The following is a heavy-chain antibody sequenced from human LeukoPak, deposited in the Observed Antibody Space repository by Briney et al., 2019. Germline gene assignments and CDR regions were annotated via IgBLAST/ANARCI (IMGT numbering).Heavy chain of an antibody. V-gene: IGHV4-59*01. J-gene: IGHJ3*02. CDR1: GGSISSYY. CDR3: ARESNWNYVDI. Sequence: PSETLSLTCTVPGGSISSYYWSWIRQTPGKGLEWIGYIYYSGSTNYNPSLKSRVTISVDTSKNQFSLKLSSVTAADTAVYYCARESNWNYVDIWGQGTMVTVSS. D-gene: IGHD1-7*01. CDR2: IYYSGST.